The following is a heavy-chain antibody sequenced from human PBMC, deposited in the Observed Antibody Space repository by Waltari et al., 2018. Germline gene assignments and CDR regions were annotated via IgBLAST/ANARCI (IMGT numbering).Heavy chain of an antibody. D-gene: IGHD3-16*01. CDR3: ARVGGFPDWYFDL. J-gene: IGHJ2*01. CDR1: GGSLSSSSYY. V-gene: IGHV4-39*07. CDR2: IYYSGST. Sequence: QLQLQASGPGLVKPSEPLSLTCTVSGGSLSSSSYYWGWIRQPPGKGLEWIGSIYYSGSTYYNPSLKSRVTISVDTSKNQFSLKLSSVTAADTAVYYCARVGGFPDWYFDLWGRGTLVTVSS.